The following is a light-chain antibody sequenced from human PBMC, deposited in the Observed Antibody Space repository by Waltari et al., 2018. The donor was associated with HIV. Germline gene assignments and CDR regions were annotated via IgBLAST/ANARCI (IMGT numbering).Light chain of an antibody. CDR3: CSYGSSATFVV. Sequence: QSALTQPASVSGSPGQSITISCTETSSDVGNYNLVSWYQQYTGKAPKLLIYEVTKRPSGVSSRFPGSKSGNTAFLKISDLQSEDEANYYCCSYGSSATFVVFGGGTRVSV. J-gene: IGLJ2*01. CDR2: EVT. V-gene: IGLV2-23*02. CDR1: SSDVGNYNL.